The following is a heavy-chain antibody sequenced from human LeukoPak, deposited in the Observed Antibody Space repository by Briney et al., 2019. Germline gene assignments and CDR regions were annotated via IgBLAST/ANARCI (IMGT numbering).Heavy chain of an antibody. CDR2: ISYDGSNK. Sequence: GGSLRLSCPASRFTFSSYGTHWVRQAPSKGPEWVALISYDGSNKYYADCVKGRFTIYRDNSKNKLYLQMNSLRAGDTAVYYCAKGELGLWFDYWGQGTLVTVSS. CDR3: AKGELGLWFDY. J-gene: IGHJ4*02. D-gene: IGHD5-18*01. V-gene: IGHV3-30*18. CDR1: RFTFSSYG.